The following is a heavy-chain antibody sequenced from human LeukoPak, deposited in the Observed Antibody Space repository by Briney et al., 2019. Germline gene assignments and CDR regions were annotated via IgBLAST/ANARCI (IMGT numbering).Heavy chain of an antibody. CDR3: AIRPRVPRGLWSGEFGDKSYFDY. V-gene: IGHV4-39*01. D-gene: IGHD3-10*01. CDR2: IYYGGST. CDR1: GGSISSRSYY. Sequence: SETLSLTCTVSGGSISSRSYYWGWLRQPPGKGLEWIGSIYYGGSTYYNPSLRSRVTISVDTSKNQFSLELNSVTAADTAVYYCAIRPRVPRGLWSGEFGDKSYFDYWGQGTLVTVSS. J-gene: IGHJ4*02.